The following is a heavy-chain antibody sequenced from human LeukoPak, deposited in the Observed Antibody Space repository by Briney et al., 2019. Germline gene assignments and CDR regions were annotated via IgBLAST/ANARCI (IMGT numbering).Heavy chain of an antibody. CDR3: AKDRDLDY. CDR1: GFTFGDYA. V-gene: IGHV3-9*01. Sequence: GGSLRLSCAASGFTFGDYAMHWVRLAPGKGLEWVSGISWNSGNLDYADSVKGRFTISRDNAKKSLYLQMNSLRPEGTAFYYCAKDRDLDYWGQGTLVTVSS. CDR2: ISWNSGNL. J-gene: IGHJ4*02.